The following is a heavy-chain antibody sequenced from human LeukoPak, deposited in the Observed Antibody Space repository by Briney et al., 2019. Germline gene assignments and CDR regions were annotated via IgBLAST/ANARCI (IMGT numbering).Heavy chain of an antibody. Sequence: ASVRVSCKASGYTFTRYNINWVRQAPGHGLEWMGWMNPNSGNTDYAEKFQGRVTMTTDTSISTAYMELSSLRSDDTAVLYCARGSETTEGLDYWGQGTLVTVSS. V-gene: IGHV1-8*01. CDR2: MNPNSGNT. CDR3: ARGSETTEGLDY. J-gene: IGHJ4*02. CDR1: GYTFTRYN. D-gene: IGHD4-17*01.